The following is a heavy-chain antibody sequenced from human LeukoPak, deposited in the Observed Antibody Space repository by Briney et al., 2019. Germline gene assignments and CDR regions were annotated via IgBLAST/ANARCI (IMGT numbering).Heavy chain of an antibody. Sequence: ASVKVSCKASGYTFTSYGVTWVRQAPGQGLEWMGWITAYNGNTNYAPKLQGRVTMTTDTSTSTAYMELRSLRSDDTAVYYCARGGWEMHGPATELLWFGETGTHYYMDVWGKGTTVTISS. D-gene: IGHD3-10*01. CDR3: ARGGWEMHGPATELLWFGETGTHYYMDV. CDR1: GYTFTSYG. V-gene: IGHV1-18*01. J-gene: IGHJ6*03. CDR2: ITAYNGNT.